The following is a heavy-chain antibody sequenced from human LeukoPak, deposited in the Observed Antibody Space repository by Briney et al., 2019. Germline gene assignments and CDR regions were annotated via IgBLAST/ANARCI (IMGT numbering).Heavy chain of an antibody. Sequence: GESLKISCEVSGHRFANHWIGWVRQMPGKGLEWMGIINLGDSDTKYSPSFQGQVTISLDKSISTAYLQWRSLKASDTAMYYCARRPYSGSPNWFDPWGQGTLVTVSS. J-gene: IGHJ5*02. D-gene: IGHD1-26*01. CDR1: GHRFANHW. V-gene: IGHV5-51*01. CDR2: INLGDSDT. CDR3: ARRPYSGSPNWFDP.